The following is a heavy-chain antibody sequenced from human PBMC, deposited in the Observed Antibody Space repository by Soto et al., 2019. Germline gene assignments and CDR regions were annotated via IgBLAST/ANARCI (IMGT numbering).Heavy chain of an antibody. D-gene: IGHD3-10*01. V-gene: IGHV1-18*01. CDR1: GYTFTNYG. Sequence: ASVKVSCKASGYTFTNYGISWVRQAPGQGLEWMGWISAYNGNTNSAQRLQGRVTMTTDTSTTTAYMELRSLRSDDTAVYYCARDDYGSGSYYNWGQGTLVTVSS. J-gene: IGHJ4*02. CDR3: ARDDYGSGSYYN. CDR2: ISAYNGNT.